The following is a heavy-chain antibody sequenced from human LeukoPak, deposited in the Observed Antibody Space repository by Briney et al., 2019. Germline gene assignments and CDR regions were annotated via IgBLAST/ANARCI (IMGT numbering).Heavy chain of an antibody. V-gene: IGHV4-59*12. Sequence: PSETLSLTCTVSGGSISSYYWSWIRQPSGKGLEWIGDIYYSGSTNYKSSLNSRVTMSVDTSKNQFSLKLSSVTAADTAVYYCARGPYSSSWYPRFDYWGQGTLVTVSS. J-gene: IGHJ4*02. D-gene: IGHD6-13*01. CDR3: ARGPYSSSWYPRFDY. CDR1: GGSISSYY. CDR2: IYYSGST.